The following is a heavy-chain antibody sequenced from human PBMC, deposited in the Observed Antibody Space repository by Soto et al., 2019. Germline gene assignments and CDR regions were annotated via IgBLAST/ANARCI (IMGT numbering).Heavy chain of an antibody. CDR2: ISRTGGGT. CDR1: RFTFIHYA. J-gene: IGHJ1*01. V-gene: IGHV3-23*01. Sequence: GSLRLSCAASRFTFIHYAITFFGHSPFKWRQWVSGISRTGGGTYYADSVKGRFTISRDNSKDILFLQMDSLRAEDTAIYYCARVNWGYCSGDSCPLGSEYFQYWGQGTLVTVSS. D-gene: IGHD2-15*01. CDR3: ARVNWGYCSGDSCPLGSEYFQY.